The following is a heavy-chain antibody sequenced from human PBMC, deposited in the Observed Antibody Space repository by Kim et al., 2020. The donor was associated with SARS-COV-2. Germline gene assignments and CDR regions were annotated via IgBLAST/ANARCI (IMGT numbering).Heavy chain of an antibody. Sequence: GGSLRLSCAASGFTSSSSPMHWVRQASGKGLEWVGRIRSRANSYATSYAASVQGRFTISRDDSKSTAYLQMYSLKTADTAEYYCTRIPGTTLACWDAYD. CDR1: GFTSSSSP. CDR3: TRIPGTTLACWDAYD. V-gene: IGHV3-73*01. CDR2: IRSRANSYAT. J-gene: IGHJ3*02. D-gene: IGHD1-1*01.